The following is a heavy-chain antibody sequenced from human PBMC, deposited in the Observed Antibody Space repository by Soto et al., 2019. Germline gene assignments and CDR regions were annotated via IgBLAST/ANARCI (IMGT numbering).Heavy chain of an antibody. V-gene: IGHV3-9*01. J-gene: IGHJ3*02. CDR1: GFTFDDYA. CDR2: ISWNSGGST. CDR3: ARVVGSGYRFGAFDI. Sequence: PGGSLRLSCAASGFTFDDYAMYWVRQVLGKGLEWVSSISWNSGGSTYYADSVKGRFTISRHNSKNTLYLQMNSLRAEDTAVYYCARVVGSGYRFGAFDIWGQGTMVTVSS. D-gene: IGHD3-3*01.